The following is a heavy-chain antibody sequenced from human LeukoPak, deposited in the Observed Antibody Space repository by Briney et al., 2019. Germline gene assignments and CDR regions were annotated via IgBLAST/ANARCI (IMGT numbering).Heavy chain of an antibody. CDR2: TSGSGRNT. V-gene: IGHV3-23*01. Sequence: GGSLRLSCAASGLTFSTYAMTWVRQAPGKGLEWVSSTSGSGRNTYYADSVKGRFTISRDNSKNTLYLQMNSLRAEDTAIYYCAKDPGSNSYGSFDNWGQGTLVTVSS. CDR3: AKDPGSNSYGSFDN. J-gene: IGHJ4*02. D-gene: IGHD5-18*01. CDR1: GLTFSTYA.